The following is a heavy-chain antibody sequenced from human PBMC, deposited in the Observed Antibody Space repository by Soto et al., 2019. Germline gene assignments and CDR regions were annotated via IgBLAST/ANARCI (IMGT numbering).Heavy chain of an antibody. V-gene: IGHV1-18*01. Sequence: QVQLVQSGGELKKPGASVKLSCTASGYTFTSYGICWVRQAPGQGLEWMGWISAYNGKTKYAQNVQGRVTMNTDTTTRKDYMDLRSLTSDDTAVYYCARGGDVNYYHGMDVWGQGTTVTVSS. CDR2: ISAYNGKT. J-gene: IGHJ6*02. CDR3: ARGGDVNYYHGMDV. CDR1: GYTFTSYG. D-gene: IGHD5-12*01.